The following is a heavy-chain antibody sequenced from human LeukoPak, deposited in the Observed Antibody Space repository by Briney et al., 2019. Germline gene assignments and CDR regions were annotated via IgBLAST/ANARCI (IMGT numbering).Heavy chain of an antibody. CDR2: IYHSGST. J-gene: IGHJ3*02. CDR3: AREIASSGSSFDI. D-gene: IGHD3-22*01. V-gene: IGHV4-38-2*02. Sequence: SETLSLTCTVSGYSISSGYYWGWIRQPPGKGLEWIGSIYHSGSTYYNPSLKSRVTISVDTSKNQFSLKLSSVTAADTAVYYCAREIASSGSSFDIWGQGTMVTVSS. CDR1: GYSISSGYY.